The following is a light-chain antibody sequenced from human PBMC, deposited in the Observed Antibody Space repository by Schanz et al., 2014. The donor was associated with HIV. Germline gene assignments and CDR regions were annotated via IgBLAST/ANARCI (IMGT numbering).Light chain of an antibody. Sequence: QSVLIQPASVSGSPGQSITISCTGTSSDIGAYNYVSWYQQHPGKAPKLMIYDVNIRPSGVSNRFSGSKSGNTASLTISGLQAEDEADYYCCSYAGSNIPWVFGGGTKLTVL. CDR2: DVN. V-gene: IGLV2-14*03. CDR3: CSYAGSNIPWV. CDR1: SSDIGAYNY. J-gene: IGLJ3*02.